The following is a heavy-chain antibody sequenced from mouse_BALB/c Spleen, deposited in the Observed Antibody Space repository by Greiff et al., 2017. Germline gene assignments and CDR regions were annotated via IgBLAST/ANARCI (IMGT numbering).Heavy chain of an antibody. CDR1: GYTFTSYD. J-gene: IGHJ4*01. V-gene: IGHV1S56*01. D-gene: IGHD2-4*01. CDR3: ARGGACDYVHAMDY. CDR2: IYPGDGST. Sequence: QVQLQQSGPELVKPGAPVKLSCKASGYTFTSYDINWVKERPGQGLEWIGWIYPGDGSTKYNENFKGKATLTADKSSSTAYMQLSSLTAENSSVYFCARGGACDYVHAMDYWGQGTSVTVSS.